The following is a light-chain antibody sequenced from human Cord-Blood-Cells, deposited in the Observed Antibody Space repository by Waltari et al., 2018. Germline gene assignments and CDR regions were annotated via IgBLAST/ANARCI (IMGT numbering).Light chain of an antibody. Sequence: QSVLTQPPSVSGAPGQRVTISCTGSSSNIGAGYDVHWYQQLPGTAPKLLIHGNSKRPSGVPDRFAVSKSGTSSSLAITGLQAEDEADYYCQSYDSSLSGSVVFGGGTKLTVL. J-gene: IGLJ2*01. CDR1: SSNIGAGYD. CDR3: QSYDSSLSGSVV. V-gene: IGLV1-40*01. CDR2: GNS.